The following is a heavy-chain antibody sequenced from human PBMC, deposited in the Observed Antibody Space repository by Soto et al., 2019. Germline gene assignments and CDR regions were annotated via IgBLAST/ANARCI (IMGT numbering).Heavy chain of an antibody. CDR1: GGSISSGDYY. Sequence: SETLSLTCTVSGGSISSGDYYWSWIRQPPGKGLEWIGYIYYSGSTYYNPSLKSRVTISVDTSKNQFSLKLSSVTAADTAVYYCARVGWFGESSSVDWFDPWGQGTLVTVS. V-gene: IGHV4-30-4*01. CDR3: ARVGWFGESSSVDWFDP. D-gene: IGHD3-10*01. CDR2: IYYSGST. J-gene: IGHJ5*02.